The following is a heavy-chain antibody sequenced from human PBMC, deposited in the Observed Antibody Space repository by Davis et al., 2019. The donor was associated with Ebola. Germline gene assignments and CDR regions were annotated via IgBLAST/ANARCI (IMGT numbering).Heavy chain of an antibody. J-gene: IGHJ4*02. CDR3: ARGAGAGGI. CDR1: GGSISTSSYY. CDR2: IFYSGKT. V-gene: IGHV4-39*07. Sequence: SETLSLTCTVSGGSISTSSYYWGWIRQPPGKGLEWIGSIFYSGKTYYKSSLQSRVTISVDTSKNQFSLKLSSVTAADTAVYYCARGAGAGGIWGQGTLVTVSS. D-gene: IGHD1-26*01.